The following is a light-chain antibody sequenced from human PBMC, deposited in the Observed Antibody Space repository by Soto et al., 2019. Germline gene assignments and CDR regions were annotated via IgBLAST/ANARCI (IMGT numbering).Light chain of an antibody. CDR3: QQYNKWPS. CDR2: RTS. Sequence: ILLTQSPATLSVSPGEGPTRSCRASQSVSSNLAWYQQKPGQAPRLLIYRTSTRATGIPDRFSGSGSETEFTLTIRSLQSEDFAVYFCQQYNKWPSFGQGTRLEI. V-gene: IGKV3D-15*01. CDR1: QSVSSN. J-gene: IGKJ5*01.